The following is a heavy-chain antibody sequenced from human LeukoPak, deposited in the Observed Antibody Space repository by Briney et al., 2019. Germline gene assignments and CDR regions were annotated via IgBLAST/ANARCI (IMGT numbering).Heavy chain of an antibody. CDR2: VSSDGSST. CDR1: GFTFSSYW. V-gene: IGHV3-74*01. D-gene: IGHD5-24*01. Sequence: PGGSLRLSCAAPGFTFSSYWMHRVRQAPGKGLVWVSRVSSDGSSTTYADSVKGRFTGSRDNTKNTLYLQMNGLRAEDTAVYYCVRDAWMASTPLDYWGQGTLVTVSS. J-gene: IGHJ4*02. CDR3: VRDAWMASTPLDY.